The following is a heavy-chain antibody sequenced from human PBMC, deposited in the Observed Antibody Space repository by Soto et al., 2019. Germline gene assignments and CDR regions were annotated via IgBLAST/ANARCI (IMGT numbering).Heavy chain of an antibody. D-gene: IGHD3-16*01. Sequence: QVQLQESGPGLVKPSETLSLTCTVSGGSVSSGSYYWSWIRQPPGKGLEWIGYIYYSGSTNYNPSLKGRVTIAVDTSKNQFSLKLSSVTAADTAVYYCAREGGWQRGDPFDYWGQGTLVTVSS. CDR3: AREGGWQRGDPFDY. V-gene: IGHV4-61*01. J-gene: IGHJ4*02. CDR2: IYYSGST. CDR1: GGSVSSGSYY.